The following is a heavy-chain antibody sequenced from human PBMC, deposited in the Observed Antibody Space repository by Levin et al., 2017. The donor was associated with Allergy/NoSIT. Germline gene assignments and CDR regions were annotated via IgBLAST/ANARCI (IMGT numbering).Heavy chain of an antibody. CDR2: ISPTSKMT. CDR1: GDTITNYH. Sequence: ASVKVSCKASGDTITNYHVNWVRQAPGQGLEWLAIISPTSKMTSYARKVQGRITVTRDTSTSTVYMELRSLRPEDTAGYYCMRGWGSSGRVNPWGQGTLVTVSS. CDR3: MRGWGSSGRVNP. J-gene: IGHJ5*02. D-gene: IGHD3-10*01. V-gene: IGHV1-46*01.